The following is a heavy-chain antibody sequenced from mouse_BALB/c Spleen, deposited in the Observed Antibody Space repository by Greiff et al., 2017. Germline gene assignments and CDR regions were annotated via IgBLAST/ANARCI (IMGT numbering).Heavy chain of an antibody. V-gene: IGHV2-2*02. D-gene: IGHD2-12*01. Sequence: QVQLQQSGPGLVQPSQSLSITCTVSGFPLTSYGLHWVRHSPGKGLEWLGVIWSGGSTDYNAAFISRLSISKDNSKSNVFFKMNSLLANDTAIYYCARKPAYYRYYDIDDWGQGTTLTVSS. CDR3: ARKPAYYRYYDIDD. CDR1: GFPLTSYG. J-gene: IGHJ2*01. CDR2: IWSGGST.